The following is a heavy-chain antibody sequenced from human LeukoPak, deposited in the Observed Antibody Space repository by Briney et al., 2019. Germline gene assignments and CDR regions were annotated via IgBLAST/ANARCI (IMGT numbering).Heavy chain of an antibody. CDR2: VNNGGST. V-gene: IGHV4-34*01. Sequence: SETLSLTCAVYGGSFTDYYWSWIRQPPGLGLEWVGKVNNGGSTDYNPSRTSRVTISVDTSKTQFSLKRSSVTAADTAVYYCARSHSSGYYEDWGQGTLVTVSS. CDR3: ARSHSSGYYED. J-gene: IGHJ4*02. D-gene: IGHD3-22*01. CDR1: GGSFTDYY.